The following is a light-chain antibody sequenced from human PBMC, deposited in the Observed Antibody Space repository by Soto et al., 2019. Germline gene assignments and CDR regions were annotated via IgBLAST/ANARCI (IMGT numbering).Light chain of an antibody. J-gene: IGLJ2*01. CDR2: GNS. CDR1: SSNIGACYD. Sequence: QSVLTQPPSVSGASWQRVTISCTGSSSNIGACYDVHWYQQLPGTAPKLLIYGNSNRPSGVPDRFSGSKSGTSASLAITGLQAEDEADYYCQSYDSSLSGYVVFGGGTKLTVL. V-gene: IGLV1-40*01. CDR3: QSYDSSLSGYVV.